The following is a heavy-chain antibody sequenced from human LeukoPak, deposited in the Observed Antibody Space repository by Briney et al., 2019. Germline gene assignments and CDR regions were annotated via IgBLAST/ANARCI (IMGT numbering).Heavy chain of an antibody. J-gene: IGHJ4*02. D-gene: IGHD6-19*01. CDR2: IKSKTDGGTT. CDR3: TTDRGIAVRPLFDY. V-gene: IGHV3-15*01. CDR1: GFTFSNAW. Sequence: PGGSLRLSCAASGFTFSNAWMSWVRQAPGKGLEWVGRIKSKTDGGTTDYAAPVKGRSTISRDDSKNMLYLQMSSLQTEDTAVYYCTTDRGIAVRPLFDYWGQGTLVTVSS.